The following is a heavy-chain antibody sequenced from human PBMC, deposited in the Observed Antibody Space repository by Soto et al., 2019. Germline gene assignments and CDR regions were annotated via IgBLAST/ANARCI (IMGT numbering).Heavy chain of an antibody. V-gene: IGHV1-2*02. CDR3: AGVSAERRGGGYFDY. Sequence: QVQLVQSGAEVKKPGASVKVSCKASGYTFTGYYMHWVRQAPGQGLEWMGWINPNSGGTNYAQKFQGRVTKTRDTSSSTAYMELSGLRSDNTALYYFAGVSAERRGGGYFDYWGQGTLVTVSS. CDR2: INPNSGGT. CDR1: GYTFTGYY. J-gene: IGHJ4*02. D-gene: IGHD3-10*01.